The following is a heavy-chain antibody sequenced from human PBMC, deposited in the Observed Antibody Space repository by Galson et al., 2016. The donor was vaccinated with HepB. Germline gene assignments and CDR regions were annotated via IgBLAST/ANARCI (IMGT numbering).Heavy chain of an antibody. J-gene: IGHJ4*02. CDR2: IYSGGST. CDR3: ARGNYGGPFDY. CDR1: GFTVSSNY. Sequence: SLRLSCAASGFTVSSNYMSWVRQAPGKGLEWVSVIYSGGSTYYADSVKGRFTISRDNSKNTLYLQMNSLRGEDTAVYYCARGNYGGPFDYWGQGTLVTVSS. D-gene: IGHD4-23*01. V-gene: IGHV3-53*01.